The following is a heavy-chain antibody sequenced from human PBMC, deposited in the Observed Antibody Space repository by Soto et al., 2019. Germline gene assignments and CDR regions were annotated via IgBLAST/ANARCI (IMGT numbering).Heavy chain of an antibody. J-gene: IGHJ4*02. CDR1: GGSISNYY. D-gene: IGHD7-27*01. V-gene: IGHV4-4*07. CDR2: IYATGIT. CDR3: ARGSLTIDY. Sequence: TLSLTCTVSGGSISNYYWSRIRQPAGKGLEWMGRIYATGITNHNPSLKSRVTMSADTSKNQFSLKLSSVTAAYTAVYYCARGSLTIDYWGQGTLVTVSS.